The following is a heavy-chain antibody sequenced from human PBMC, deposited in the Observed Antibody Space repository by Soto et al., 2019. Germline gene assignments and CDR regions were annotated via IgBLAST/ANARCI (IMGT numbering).Heavy chain of an antibody. J-gene: IGHJ4*02. CDR1: GCTFSSYA. D-gene: IGHD6-13*01. CDR2: ISYDGSNK. V-gene: IGHV3-30-3*01. Sequence: QVQLVESGGGVVQPGRSLRLSCAASGCTFSSYAMHWVRQAPGKGLEWVAVISYDGSNKYYADSVKGRFTISRDNSKNTLYLQMNSLRAEDTAVYYCARNGEQQLALDYWGQGTLVTVSS. CDR3: ARNGEQQLALDY.